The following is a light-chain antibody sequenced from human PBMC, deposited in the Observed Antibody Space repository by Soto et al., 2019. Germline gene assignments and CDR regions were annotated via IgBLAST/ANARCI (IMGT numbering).Light chain of an antibody. CDR2: GAS. V-gene: IGKV3-20*01. CDR3: HQYRNSPPYT. CDR1: ETISSAY. Sequence: EIVLTQSPGTLSLSPGERTTLSCRASETISSAYLAGYQQKPGQAPRLLIYGASSRATGIPDRFSGSGSGTDFTLTISRLEPEDFAVYYCHQYRNSPPYTFGQGTKLEIK. J-gene: IGKJ2*01.